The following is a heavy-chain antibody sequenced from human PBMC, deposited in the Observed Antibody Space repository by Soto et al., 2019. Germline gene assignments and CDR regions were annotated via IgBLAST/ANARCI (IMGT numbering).Heavy chain of an antibody. CDR2: ISAYNGNT. V-gene: IGHV1-18*01. CDR3: ASSTGGHDAFDI. J-gene: IGHJ3*02. Sequence: ASVKVSCKASGYTFPSYGISWVRQAPGQGLEWMGWISAYNGNTNYAQKLQGRVTMTTDTSTSTAYMELRSLRSDDTAVYYCASSTGGHDAFDIWGQGTMVTVSS. D-gene: IGHD2-8*02. CDR1: GYTFPSYG.